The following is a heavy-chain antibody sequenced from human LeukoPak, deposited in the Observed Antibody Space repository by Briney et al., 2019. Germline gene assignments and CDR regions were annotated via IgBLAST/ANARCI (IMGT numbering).Heavy chain of an antibody. Sequence: PSETLSLTCAVSGGSISSSNWWSWVRQPPGKGLEWIGEIYHSGSTNYNPSLKSRVTISVDKSKNQFSLKLSSVTAADTAVYYCARELRWGHNWFDPWGQGTLVTVSS. CDR2: IYHSGST. D-gene: IGHD2-21*02. V-gene: IGHV4-4*02. CDR1: GGSISSSNW. CDR3: ARELRWGHNWFDP. J-gene: IGHJ5*02.